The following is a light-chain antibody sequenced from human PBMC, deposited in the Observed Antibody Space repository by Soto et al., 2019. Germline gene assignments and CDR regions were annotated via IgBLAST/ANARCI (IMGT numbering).Light chain of an antibody. J-gene: IGLJ1*01. V-gene: IGLV3-25*02. CDR2: KDS. Sequence: SYELTQPPSVSVSPGQTARITCSGDALPKQYAYWYKQKPGQAPVLVIYKDSERPSGIPERFSGSSSGTTVTLTISGVQAEDEADYYCQSADSRGTFYVFGAGTKVTVL. CDR3: QSADSRGTFYV. CDR1: ALPKQY.